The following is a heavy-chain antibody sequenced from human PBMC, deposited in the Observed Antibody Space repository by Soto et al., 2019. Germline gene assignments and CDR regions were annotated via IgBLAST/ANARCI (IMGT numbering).Heavy chain of an antibody. J-gene: IGHJ3*02. CDR1: GFTFSSYA. CDR2: ISGSGGST. Sequence: GGSLRLSCAASGFTFSSYAMSWVRQAPGKGLEWVSAISGSGGSTYYADSVKGRFTISRDNSKNTLYLQMNSLRAEDTAVYYGATTHYYDSSGDAFDIWGQGTMVTVSS. V-gene: IGHV3-23*01. D-gene: IGHD3-22*01. CDR3: ATTHYYDSSGDAFDI.